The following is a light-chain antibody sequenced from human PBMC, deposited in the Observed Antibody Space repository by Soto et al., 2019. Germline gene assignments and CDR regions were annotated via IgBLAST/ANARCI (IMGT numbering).Light chain of an antibody. J-gene: IGKJ5*01. V-gene: IGKV1-9*01. CDR3: QQLNSYPPSIS. CDR1: QGISSY. CDR2: AAA. Sequence: IQLTQSPSFLSASVGDRVTITCRASQGISSYLAWYQQKPGKAPKFLIYAAATFQSGVPPRFTGSGSGTEFALKICSLQPEDFSTYYCQQLNSYPPSISFGQGTRMEIK.